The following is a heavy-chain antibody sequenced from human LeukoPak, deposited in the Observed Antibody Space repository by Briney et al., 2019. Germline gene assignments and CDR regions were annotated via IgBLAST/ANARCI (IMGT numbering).Heavy chain of an antibody. CDR1: GFTFDDYA. CDR2: ISWNSGRI. Sequence: GGSLRLSCAASGFTFDDYAMHWVRQAPGKGLEWVSGISWNSGRIGYADSVKGRFTISRDNAKNSLYLQMNSLRPEDTALYYCAKDWGLEGPDGMDVWGQGTTVTVSS. CDR3: AKDWGLEGPDGMDV. J-gene: IGHJ6*02. V-gene: IGHV3-9*01. D-gene: IGHD3-16*01.